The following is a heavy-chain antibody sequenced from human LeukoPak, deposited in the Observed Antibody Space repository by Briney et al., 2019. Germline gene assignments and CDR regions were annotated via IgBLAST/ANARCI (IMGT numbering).Heavy chain of an antibody. CDR2: IYTSGST. CDR1: GDSISSGDYY. CDR3: ARAGYSYGYVDY. V-gene: IGHV4-61*02. D-gene: IGHD5-18*01. J-gene: IGHJ4*02. Sequence: PSETLSLTCTVSGDSISSGDYYWSWIRQPAGKGLEWIGRIYTSGSTNYNPSLESRVTISVDTSKNQVSLKLSSVTAADTAVYYCARAGYSYGYVDYWGQGTLVTVSS.